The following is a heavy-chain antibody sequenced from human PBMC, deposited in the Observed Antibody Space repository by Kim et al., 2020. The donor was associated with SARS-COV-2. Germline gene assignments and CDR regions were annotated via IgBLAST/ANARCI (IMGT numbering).Heavy chain of an antibody. V-gene: IGHV4-39*07. J-gene: IGHJ4*02. CDR1: GGSIISGSYY. D-gene: IGHD2-2*01. CDR2: IYYSGST. Sequence: SETLSLTCTVSGGSIISGSYYWGWIRQPPGKGLEWIGTIYYSGSTYYNPSLKSRITISVDTSKNQFSLKVSSVTAADTAVYYCARCDLYQLLPDYWGQGTLVTVSS. CDR3: ARCDLYQLLPDY.